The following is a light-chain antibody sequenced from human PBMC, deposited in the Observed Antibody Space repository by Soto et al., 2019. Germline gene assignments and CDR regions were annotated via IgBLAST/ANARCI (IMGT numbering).Light chain of an antibody. CDR3: QQYNDWLALS. CDR1: QSINSD. V-gene: IGKV3-15*01. J-gene: IGKJ4*01. CDR2: GAS. Sequence: EIVLTQSPGTLSLSPGERATLSFRASQSINSDLAWYLQKPGQAPRLLIYGASTRANGIPARFSGSGSVTEFTLTISSLQPEDFAVYYCQQYNDWLALSFGGGTKVDNK.